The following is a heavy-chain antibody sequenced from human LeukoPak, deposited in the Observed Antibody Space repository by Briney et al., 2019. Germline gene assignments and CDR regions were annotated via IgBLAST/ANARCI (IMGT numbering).Heavy chain of an antibody. CDR3: ARHRISDYDSGVSWCDP. Sequence: GECLKISCKGSGYSFTSYWIGWVRQMPGKGLEWMGIIYPGDSDTRYSPSFQGQVTISADKSISTAYLQWSSLKASDTAMYYCARHRISDYDSGVSWCDPWGQGTLVTVSS. D-gene: IGHD5-12*01. CDR2: IYPGDSDT. J-gene: IGHJ5*02. CDR1: GYSFTSYW. V-gene: IGHV5-51*01.